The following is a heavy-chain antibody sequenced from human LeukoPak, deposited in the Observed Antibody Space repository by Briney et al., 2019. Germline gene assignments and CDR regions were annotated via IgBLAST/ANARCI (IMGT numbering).Heavy chain of an antibody. Sequence: ASVKVSCKASGYTFTGYYMHWVRQAPGQGLEWMGWINPNSGGTNYAQKFQGRVTMTRDMSTSTAYMELSSLRSEDTAVYYCARDEYRSSTSCYRSVGWFDPWGQGTLVTVSS. D-gene: IGHD2-2*02. CDR2: INPNSGGT. J-gene: IGHJ5*02. CDR3: ARDEYRSSTSCYRSVGWFDP. CDR1: GYTFTGYY. V-gene: IGHV1-2*02.